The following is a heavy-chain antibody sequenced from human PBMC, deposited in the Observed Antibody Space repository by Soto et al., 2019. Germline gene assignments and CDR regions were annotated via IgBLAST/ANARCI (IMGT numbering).Heavy chain of an antibody. Sequence: QVQLVQSGAEVKKPRSSVKVSCKASGGTFSSYAISWVRQAPGQELEWMGGIIPIFGTANYAQKFQGRVTITADESTSTAYMELSSLRSEDKAVYYCAREGYSGSYYHAFDIWGQGTMVTVSS. J-gene: IGHJ3*02. V-gene: IGHV1-69*01. CDR3: AREGYSGSYYHAFDI. CDR1: GGTFSSYA. D-gene: IGHD1-26*01. CDR2: IIPIFGTA.